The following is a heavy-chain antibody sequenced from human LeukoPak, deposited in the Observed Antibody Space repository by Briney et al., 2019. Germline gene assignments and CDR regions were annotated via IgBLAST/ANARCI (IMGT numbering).Heavy chain of an antibody. V-gene: IGHV3-9*03. CDR1: GFTFYDYA. J-gene: IGHJ6*04. CDR2: ISWISGSI. Sequence: GRSLRLSCVAPGFTFYDYALHWVRQAPGKGLEWVSGISWISGSIGYADSVKGRFTISRDNAKNSLYLQMNSLRAEDMALYYCAKAAGYDFWSGSDVWGKGTTVTVSS. CDR3: AKAAGYDFWSGSDV. D-gene: IGHD3-3*01.